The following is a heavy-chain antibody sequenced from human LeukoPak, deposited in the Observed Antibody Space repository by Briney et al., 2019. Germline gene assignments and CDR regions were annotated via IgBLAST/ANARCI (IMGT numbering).Heavy chain of an antibody. CDR1: GGSISSSSYY. D-gene: IGHD3-10*01. Sequence: SETLSLTCTVSGGSISSSSYYWGWIRQPPGKGLEWIGSIYYSGSTYYNPSLKSRVTISVDTSKNQFSLKLSSVTAADTAVYYCARDGYYDSGPGNAFDIWGQGTMVTVSS. CDR3: ARDGYYDSGPGNAFDI. V-gene: IGHV4-39*07. J-gene: IGHJ3*02. CDR2: IYYSGST.